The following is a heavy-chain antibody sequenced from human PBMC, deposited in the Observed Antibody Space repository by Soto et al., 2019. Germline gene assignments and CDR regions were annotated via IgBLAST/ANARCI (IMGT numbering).Heavy chain of an antibody. J-gene: IGHJ5*02. V-gene: IGHV1-69*02. Sequence: QVQLVQSGAGVEKPGSSVKVSCKASGGTFRSYTISWVRQAPGQGLEWMGRIIPILGIANYAQKFQGRVTITADKSTSTAYMELSTLRSEDTAVYSCAGTVERTNWFDPWGQGPLVTVSS. CDR3: AGTVERTNWFDP. CDR1: GGTFRSYT. CDR2: IIPILGIA. D-gene: IGHD4-17*01.